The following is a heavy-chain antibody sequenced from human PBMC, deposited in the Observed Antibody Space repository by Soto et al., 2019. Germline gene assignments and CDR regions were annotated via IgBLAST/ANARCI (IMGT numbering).Heavy chain of an antibody. V-gene: IGHV3-23*01. Sequence: EVQLLESGGGLVQPGGSLRLSCAASGFTFTTYAMSWVRQAPGKGLEWVSAITSSGGSTYYADSVKGRFTISRDNSKNTLYLPMNSLRAEDTAVYYCANDLLEDTDYWGQGTLVTVSS. D-gene: IGHD2-15*01. CDR2: ITSSGGST. J-gene: IGHJ4*02. CDR3: ANDLLEDTDY. CDR1: GFTFTTYA.